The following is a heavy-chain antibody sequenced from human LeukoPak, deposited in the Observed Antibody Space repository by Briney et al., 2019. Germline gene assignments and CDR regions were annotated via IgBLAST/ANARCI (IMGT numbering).Heavy chain of an antibody. V-gene: IGHV4-4*09. CDR3: ASSKDYGGNPSWYY. Sequence: SETLSLTCTVSGGSISSYYWSWIRQPPGKGLEWIGYIYTSGSTNYNPSLKSRVTISVDTSKNQFSLKLSSVTAADTAVYYCASSKDYGGNPSWYYWGQGTLVTVSS. D-gene: IGHD4-23*01. CDR2: IYTSGST. J-gene: IGHJ4*02. CDR1: GGSISSYY.